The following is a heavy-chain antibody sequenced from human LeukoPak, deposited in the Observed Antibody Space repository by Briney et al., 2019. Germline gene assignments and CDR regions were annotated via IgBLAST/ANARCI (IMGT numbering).Heavy chain of an antibody. CDR2: INHSGST. CDR1: GGSFSGYY. D-gene: IGHD4-17*01. J-gene: IGHJ4*02. Sequence: SGTRSLTCSVYGGSFSGYYWSWIRQPPGKGLEWIGEINHSGSTNYNPSLKSRVTISVDTSKNQFSLKLSSVTAADTAVYYCARGHDYGDYEVFDYWGQGTLVTVSS. V-gene: IGHV4-34*01. CDR3: ARGHDYGDYEVFDY.